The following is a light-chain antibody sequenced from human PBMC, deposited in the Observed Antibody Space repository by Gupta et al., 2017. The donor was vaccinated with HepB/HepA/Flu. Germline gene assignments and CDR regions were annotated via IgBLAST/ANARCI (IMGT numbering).Light chain of an antibody. CDR2: DVS. J-gene: IGLJ2*01. CDR1: SSDVGGYNY. V-gene: IGLV2-14*03. CDR3: SSFSSSSTSHIL. Sequence: QSALTQPASVSGSPGQAITISCTGTSSDVGGYNYVSWYQQHPDKAPKLIIYDVSSRPSGVSNRFSGSKSGNTASLTISGLQAEDEADYYCSSFSSSSTSHILFGGGTKLTVL.